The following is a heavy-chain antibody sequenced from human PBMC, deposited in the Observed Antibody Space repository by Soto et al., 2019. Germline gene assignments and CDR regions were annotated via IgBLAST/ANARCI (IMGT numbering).Heavy chain of an antibody. CDR3: ARGHRIAARLSLGY. Sequence: ASVKVSCKASGYTFTSYDINWVRQATGQGLEWMGWMNPNSGNTGYAQKFQGRVTMTRNTSISTAYMELSSLRSEDTAVYYCARGHRIAARLSLGYWGQGTLVTVSS. CDR1: GYTFTSYD. J-gene: IGHJ4*02. D-gene: IGHD6-6*01. CDR2: MNPNSGNT. V-gene: IGHV1-8*01.